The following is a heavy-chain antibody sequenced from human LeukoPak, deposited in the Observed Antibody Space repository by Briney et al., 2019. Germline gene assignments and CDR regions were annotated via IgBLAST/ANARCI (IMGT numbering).Heavy chain of an antibody. CDR3: AREATTVTPGYFDY. D-gene: IGHD4-11*01. J-gene: IGHJ4*02. CDR1: GGSISSGDYY. V-gene: IGHV4-30-4*08. Sequence: SETLSLTCTVSGGSISSGDYYWSWIRQPPGKGLEWIGYIYYSGSTYYNPSLKSRVTLSVDTSKNQFSLKLSSVTAADTAVYYCAREATTVTPGYFDYWGQGTLVTVSS. CDR2: IYYSGST.